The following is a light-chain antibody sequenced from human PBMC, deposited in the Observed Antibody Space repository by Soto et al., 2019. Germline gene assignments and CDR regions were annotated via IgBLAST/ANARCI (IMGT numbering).Light chain of an antibody. CDR1: SSDVGAYNY. CDR2: EVT. CDR3: TSYAASNNFYV. J-gene: IGLJ1*01. Sequence: QSALTQPPSASGSPGQPVTISCTGTSSDVGAYNYVSWYQQHPGKAPKLMIFEVTQRPSGVPDRFSGSKSGNTAALTVSGLQAEDEADYYCTSYAASNNFYVFGTGTRSPS. V-gene: IGLV2-8*01.